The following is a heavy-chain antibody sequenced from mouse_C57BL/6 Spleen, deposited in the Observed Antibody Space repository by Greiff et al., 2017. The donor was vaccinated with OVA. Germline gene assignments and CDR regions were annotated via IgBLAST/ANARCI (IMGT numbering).Heavy chain of an antibody. V-gene: IGHV1-18*01. CDR2: INPNNGGT. J-gene: IGHJ2*01. CDR3: ARVYYGNLDY. CDR1: GYTFTDYN. Sequence: EVQLQQSGPELVKPGASVKIPCKASGYTFTDYNMDWVKQSHGKSLEWIGDINPNNGGTIYNQKFKGKATLTVDKSSSTAYMELRSLTSEDTAVYYCARVYYGNLDYWGQGTTLTVSS. D-gene: IGHD2-1*01.